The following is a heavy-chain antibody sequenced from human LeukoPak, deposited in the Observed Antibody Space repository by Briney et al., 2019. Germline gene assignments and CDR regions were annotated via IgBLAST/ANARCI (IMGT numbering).Heavy chain of an antibody. CDR1: GGSFSGYY. J-gene: IGHJ5*02. Sequence: SETLSLTCAVYGGSFSGYYWSWIRQPPGKGLEWIGEINHSGSTNYNPSLKSRVTISVDTSTNQFSLKLSSATAADTAVYYCARGAFWSRHNWFDPWGQGTLVTVSS. CDR2: INHSGST. V-gene: IGHV4-34*01. D-gene: IGHD3-3*01. CDR3: ARGAFWSRHNWFDP.